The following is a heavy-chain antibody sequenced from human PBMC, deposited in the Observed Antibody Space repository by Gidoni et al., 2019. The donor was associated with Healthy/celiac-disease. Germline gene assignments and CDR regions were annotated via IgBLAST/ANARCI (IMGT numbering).Heavy chain of an antibody. J-gene: IGHJ6*02. Sequence: QVQLVESGGGVVQPGRSLRLSCTAYGFTFSSYGMHWVRQAPGKGRGWVAVIWYAGSNKYYADSVKGRFTISRDNSKNTLYLQMNSLRAEDTAVYYCASEGTTEPTWWDYYYYGMDVWGQGTTVTVSS. CDR2: IWYAGSNK. CDR1: GFTFSSYG. V-gene: IGHV3-33*01. CDR3: ASEGTTEPTWWDYYYYGMDV. D-gene: IGHD2-15*01.